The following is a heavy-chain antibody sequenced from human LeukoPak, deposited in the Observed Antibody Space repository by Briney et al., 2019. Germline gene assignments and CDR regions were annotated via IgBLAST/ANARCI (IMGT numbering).Heavy chain of an antibody. CDR1: GFTFSSYA. V-gene: IGHV3-23*01. Sequence: GGSLRLAWAASGFTFSSYAMSWVRQAPGKGLEWVGSISGSGGSTYYADSVKGRFTIYRDNSKNTLYLQMNTLRAEDTAVYYCATDSYYDSSGYSAYWGEGTLVTVSS. J-gene: IGHJ4*02. CDR2: ISGSGGST. D-gene: IGHD3-22*01. CDR3: ATDSYYDSSGYSAY.